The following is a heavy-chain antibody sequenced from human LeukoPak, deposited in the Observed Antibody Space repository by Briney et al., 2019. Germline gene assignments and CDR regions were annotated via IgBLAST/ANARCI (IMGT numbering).Heavy chain of an antibody. CDR2: IYHSGST. Sequence: PSETLSLTCTVSGDSISSSNFYWAWIRQPPGKGPELLGSIYHSGSTDYSPSLKGRVTISVDTSTNQFSLKLTSVTAADTAVYYCARLREYYGSGTYPTDYWGQGTLVTVSS. CDR1: GDSISSSNFY. D-gene: IGHD3-10*01. V-gene: IGHV4-39*01. J-gene: IGHJ4*02. CDR3: ARLREYYGSGTYPTDY.